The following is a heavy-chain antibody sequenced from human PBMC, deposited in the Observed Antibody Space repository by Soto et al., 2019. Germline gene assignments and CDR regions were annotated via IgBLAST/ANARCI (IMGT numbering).Heavy chain of an antibody. V-gene: IGHV1-69*13. Sequence: VASVKVSCKASGGTFSSYRFNWVRQARGQGLEWLGGIVPIYRTADYAQKFQGRVTITADESTRTAYMELSSLKSQDTALYYCARDSGAKLSSSWGQGTLVTVSS. CDR2: IVPIYRTA. J-gene: IGHJ4*02. CDR1: GGTFSSYR. CDR3: ARDSGAKLSSS. D-gene: IGHD6-13*01.